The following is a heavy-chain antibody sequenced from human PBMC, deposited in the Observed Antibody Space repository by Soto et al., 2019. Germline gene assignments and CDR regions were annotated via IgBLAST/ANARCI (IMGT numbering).Heavy chain of an antibody. CDR3: ANVSFD. CDR2: ISGSGGST. J-gene: IGHJ3*01. Sequence: PGGSLRLSGSAARLTFSCNAVCCVLRAPGKGLEWVSAISGSGGSTHYADSVKGRFTNSRDNSKNTLYLQMNSLRAEDTAVYYCANVSFD. CDR1: RLTFSCNA. V-gene: IGHV3-23*01.